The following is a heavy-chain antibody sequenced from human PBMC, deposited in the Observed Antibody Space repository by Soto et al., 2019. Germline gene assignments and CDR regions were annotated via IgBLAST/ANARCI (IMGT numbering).Heavy chain of an antibody. CDR2: ISSSSSTI. D-gene: IGHD3-22*01. CDR1: GFTFSSYS. CDR3: ARCDYYDSSGLYFQH. Sequence: PGGSLRLSCAASGFTFSSYSMNWVRQAPGKGLEWVSYISSSSSTIYYADSVKGRFTISRDNAKNSLYLQMNSLRDEDTAVYYCARCDYYDSSGLYFQHWGQGPLVTVSS. V-gene: IGHV3-48*02. J-gene: IGHJ1*01.